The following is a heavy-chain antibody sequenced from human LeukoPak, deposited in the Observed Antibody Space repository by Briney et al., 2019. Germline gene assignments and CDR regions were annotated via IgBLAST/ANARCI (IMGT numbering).Heavy chain of an antibody. Sequence: GASVKVSCKASGYTFTSYGIGWVRQAPGQGLEWMGRISTYNGNTNYAQKLQGRVTMTTDTSTSTAYMELRSLRSDDTAVYYCARDLLYCSGGSCPFDYWGQGTLVTVSS. CDR3: ARDLLYCSGGSCPFDY. V-gene: IGHV1-18*01. CDR1: GYTFTSYG. D-gene: IGHD2-15*01. J-gene: IGHJ4*02. CDR2: ISTYNGNT.